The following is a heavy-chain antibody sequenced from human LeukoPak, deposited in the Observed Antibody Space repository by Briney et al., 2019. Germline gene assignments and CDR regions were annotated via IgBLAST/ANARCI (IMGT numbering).Heavy chain of an antibody. CDR1: GFTFSDYY. Sequence: PGGSLRLSCAASGFTFSDYYMSWIRQAPGKGLEWVSYISSSGSTIYYADSVKGRFIISRDNAKNSLYLQMNSLRAEDTALYFCAKDRGGGSQLGDAFDVWGQGTMVSVSS. CDR3: AKDRGGGSQLGDAFDV. V-gene: IGHV3-11*01. J-gene: IGHJ3*01. CDR2: ISSSGSTI. D-gene: IGHD2-15*01.